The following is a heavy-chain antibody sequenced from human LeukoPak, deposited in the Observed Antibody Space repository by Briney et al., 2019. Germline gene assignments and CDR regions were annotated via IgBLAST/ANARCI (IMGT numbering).Heavy chain of an antibody. V-gene: IGHV4-30-2*01. Sequence: SQTLSLTCAVSGGSISNGDYWWSWIRQPPGKGLEWIGYIYHSGSIYYNPSLKSRVTMLIDRSKNQFSLKLSSVTAADTAVYYCARDNWNYGSSMDVWGQGTTVTVSS. J-gene: IGHJ6*02. CDR3: ARDNWNYGSSMDV. CDR2: IYHSGSI. CDR1: GGSISNGDYW. D-gene: IGHD1-7*01.